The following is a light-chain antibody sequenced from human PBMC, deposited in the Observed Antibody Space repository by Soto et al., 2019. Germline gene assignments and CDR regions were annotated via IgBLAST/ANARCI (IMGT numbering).Light chain of an antibody. V-gene: IGLV2-14*01. CDR3: SSYAGSSTYV. CDR2: EVN. J-gene: IGLJ1*01. Sequence: QSALTQPASVSGSPGQSITISCTGTSSDVGGYNYVSWYQQHPGKAPKLMIYEVNNRPSGVSNRFSGSKSGNTASLTMSGLQAEDEADYFCSSYAGSSTYVFGTGTKLTVL. CDR1: SSDVGGYNY.